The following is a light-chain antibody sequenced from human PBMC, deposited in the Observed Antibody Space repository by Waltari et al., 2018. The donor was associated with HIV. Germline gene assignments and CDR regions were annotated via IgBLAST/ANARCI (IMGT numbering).Light chain of an antibody. CDR1: QSVRNTY. Sequence: EIVLTQSPGTLSLSPGERATLSCRASQSVRNTYLAWYQQKRGQAPMLLFYAASIRATGVPDRFTGSGSGTDFTLTISRLEPEDSAVYYCQHYVSSPYTFGQGTKLEIK. V-gene: IGKV3-20*01. CDR2: AAS. CDR3: QHYVSSPYT. J-gene: IGKJ2*01.